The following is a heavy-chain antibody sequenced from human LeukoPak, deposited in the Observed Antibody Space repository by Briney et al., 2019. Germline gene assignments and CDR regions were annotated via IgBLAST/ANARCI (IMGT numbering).Heavy chain of an antibody. V-gene: IGHV1-46*01. Sequence: ASVKVSCKASGYTFTNYYMHWVRQAPGQGLEWMGIINPSIGSASSAQKFQGRVTMTGDTSTSTVYMELSSLRSDDTAAYYCARDYHGSGSLTTFDYWGQGTLVTVSS. CDR1: GYTFTNYY. D-gene: IGHD3-10*01. CDR3: ARDYHGSGSLTTFDY. J-gene: IGHJ4*02. CDR2: INPSIGSA.